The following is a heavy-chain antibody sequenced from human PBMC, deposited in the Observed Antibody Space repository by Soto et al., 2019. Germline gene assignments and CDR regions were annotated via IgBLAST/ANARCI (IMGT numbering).Heavy chain of an antibody. J-gene: IGHJ5*02. Sequence: SETLSLTCAVSGYSISSGYYWGWIRQPPGKGLEWIGSIYHSGSTYYNPSLKSRVTISVDTSKNQFSLKLSSVTAADTAVYYCARSLYSGSYTNWFDPWGQGTLVTVSS. CDR2: IYHSGST. CDR1: GYSISSGYY. D-gene: IGHD1-26*01. V-gene: IGHV4-38-2*01. CDR3: ARSLYSGSYTNWFDP.